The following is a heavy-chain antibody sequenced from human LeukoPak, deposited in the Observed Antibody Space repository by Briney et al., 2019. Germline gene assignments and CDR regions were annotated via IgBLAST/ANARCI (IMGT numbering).Heavy chain of an antibody. D-gene: IGHD4-17*01. CDR2: ISSNGGST. Sequence: GGFLRLSCAASGFTLTTYSMVWVRQAPGKGLEYVSAISSNGGSTHYATPVKGRFTISRDNSKNTLYLQMGSLRAEDMAVYYCAREGAVNDYGEYRPFDYWGQGTLVTVSS. J-gene: IGHJ4*02. CDR3: AREGAVNDYGEYRPFDY. CDR1: GFTLTTYS. V-gene: IGHV3-64*01.